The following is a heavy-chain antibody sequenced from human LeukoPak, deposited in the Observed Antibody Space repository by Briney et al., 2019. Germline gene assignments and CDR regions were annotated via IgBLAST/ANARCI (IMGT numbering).Heavy chain of an antibody. J-gene: IGHJ4*02. CDR1: GGSISSGDFP. V-gene: IGHV4-30-2*01. CDR3: ARGFYGAGSHFDY. Sequence: PSETLSLTCAVSGGSISSGDFPWSWIRQPPGKGLEWIGYIFHTGHTSYNPSLKSRVTISVDMSKNQLSLRLTSVTAADTAVYYCARGFYGAGSHFDYWGQGTLITVSS. CDR2: IFHTGHT. D-gene: IGHD3-10*01.